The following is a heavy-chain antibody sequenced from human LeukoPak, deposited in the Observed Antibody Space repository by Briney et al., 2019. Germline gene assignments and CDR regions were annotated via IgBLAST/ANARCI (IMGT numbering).Heavy chain of an antibody. CDR1: GFTFSSYW. Sequence: PGGSLRLSCAASGFTFSSYWMSWVRQAPGKGLEWVANIKQDGSEKYYVDSVKGRFTISRENAKNSLYLQMNSLRAEDTAVYYCARDPLRVVVVAATHWFDPWGQGTLVTVSS. J-gene: IGHJ5*02. CDR3: ARDPLRVVVVAATHWFDP. D-gene: IGHD2-15*01. V-gene: IGHV3-7*01. CDR2: IKQDGSEK.